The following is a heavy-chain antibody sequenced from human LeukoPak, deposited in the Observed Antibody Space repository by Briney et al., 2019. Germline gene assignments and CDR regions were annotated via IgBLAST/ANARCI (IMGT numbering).Heavy chain of an antibody. Sequence: SETLSLTCTVSGGSISSSIYYWGWIRQPPGKGLEWIGSIYYSGSTYYNPSLKSRVTISVDTSKNQFSLKLSSVTAADTAVYYWARHLRISNPYTWFDPGGKGTLITVPS. CDR1: GGSISSSIYY. J-gene: IGHJ5*02. D-gene: IGHD6-13*01. V-gene: IGHV4-39*01. CDR3: ARHLRISNPYTWFDP. CDR2: IYYSGST.